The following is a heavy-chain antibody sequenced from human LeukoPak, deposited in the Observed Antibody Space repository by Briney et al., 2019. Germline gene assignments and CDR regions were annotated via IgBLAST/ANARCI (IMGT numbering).Heavy chain of an antibody. V-gene: IGHV4-39*01. CDR1: GGSISSSSYY. D-gene: IGHD1-26*01. Sequence: MPSETLSLTCTVSGGSISSSSYYWGWIRQPPGKGLEWIGSIYYSGSTYYNPSLKSRVTISVDTSKNQFSLRLGSVTAADTAVYYCARHHGVGAMGIDAFDIWGQGTMVTVSS. CDR2: IYYSGST. J-gene: IGHJ3*02. CDR3: ARHHGVGAMGIDAFDI.